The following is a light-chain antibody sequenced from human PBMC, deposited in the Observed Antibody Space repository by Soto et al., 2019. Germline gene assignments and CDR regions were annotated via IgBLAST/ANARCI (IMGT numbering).Light chain of an antibody. Sequence: EIVLTQSPGTLSVSPGERATLSCRASQSVSSTYLAWYRHKPGQAPRPLIYGASSRAAGIPDRFSGSGSGTDLTLTTSRLESEDLAVYYCHQYGSSRHTFGQGTKVEIK. J-gene: IGKJ2*01. CDR2: GAS. CDR3: HQYGSSRHT. V-gene: IGKV3-20*01. CDR1: QSVSSTY.